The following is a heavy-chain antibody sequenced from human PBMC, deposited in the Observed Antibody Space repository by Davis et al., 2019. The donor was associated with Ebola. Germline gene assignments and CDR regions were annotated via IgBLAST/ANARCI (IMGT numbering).Heavy chain of an antibody. CDR2: IKQDGSEK. D-gene: IGHD2-15*01. Sequence: GGSLRLSCPASGFTFSSYWMSWVRQAPGKGLEWVANIKQDGSEKSYVDSVKGRFTISRNNAKNPLYLQLNSLKAEDTAVYYCARRYCSGGSCYSYYYYGMDVWGQGTTVTVSS. CDR3: ARRYCSGGSCYSYYYYGMDV. V-gene: IGHV3-7*01. CDR1: GFTFSSYW. J-gene: IGHJ6*02.